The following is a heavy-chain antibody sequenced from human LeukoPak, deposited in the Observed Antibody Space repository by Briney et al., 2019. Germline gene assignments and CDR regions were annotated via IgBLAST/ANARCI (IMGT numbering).Heavy chain of an antibody. CDR3: ARAKWLPSDYYGLDV. V-gene: IGHV4-59*01. Sequence: SETLSLTCTVSGASISSYYWSWFRQPPGKGLEWIGYIYYTGTTNYNPSLRTRVTISVDTSKIQFSLNLKSVTAADTAVYYCARAKWLPSDYYGLDVWGQGTTVTVSS. CDR1: GASISSYY. J-gene: IGHJ6*02. CDR2: IYYTGTT. D-gene: IGHD5-12*01.